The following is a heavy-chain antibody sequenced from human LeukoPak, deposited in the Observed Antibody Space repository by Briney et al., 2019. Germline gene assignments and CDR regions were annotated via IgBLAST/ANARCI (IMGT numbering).Heavy chain of an antibody. V-gene: IGHV4-34*01. CDR2: INHSGST. D-gene: IGHD6-13*01. CDR3: ARDQRMAPAGLLPDHYYYYPGMDV. J-gene: IGHJ6*02. CDR1: GGSFSGYY. Sequence: PSETLSLTCAVYGGSFSGYYWSWIRQPPGKGLEWIGEINHSGSTNYNPSLKSRVTISVDTSKNQFSLKLSSVTAADTAVYYCARDQRMAPAGLLPDHYYYYPGMDVWGQGTTVTVSS.